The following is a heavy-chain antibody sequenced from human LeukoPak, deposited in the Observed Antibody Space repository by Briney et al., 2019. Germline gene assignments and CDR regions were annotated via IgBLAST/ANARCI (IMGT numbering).Heavy chain of an antibody. D-gene: IGHD3-10*01. CDR1: GFTFSSYE. V-gene: IGHV3-48*03. Sequence: PGGSLRLSCAASGFTFSSYEMNWVRQAPGKGLEWVSYISSSGSTIYYADSVKGRFTISRDNAKNSLYLQMNSLRAEDTAVYYCARSTDYYGSGSYSPLGYWGQGTLVTVSS. J-gene: IGHJ4*02. CDR3: ARSTDYYGSGSYSPLGY. CDR2: ISSSGSTI.